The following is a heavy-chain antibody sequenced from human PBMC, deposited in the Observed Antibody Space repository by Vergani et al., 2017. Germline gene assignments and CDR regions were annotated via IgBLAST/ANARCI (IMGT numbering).Heavy chain of an antibody. J-gene: IGHJ3*02. V-gene: IGHV3-15*01. CDR1: GFTFSNAW. Sequence: EVQLVESGGGLVKPGGSLRLSCAASGFTFSNAWMSWVRQAPGKGLEWVGRIKSKTDGGTTDYAAPVKGRFTIARDNSKNTLYLQMNSLKTEDTAVYYCTTDQRRVRSIAFDIWGQGTMVTVSS. D-gene: IGHD6-19*01. CDR3: TTDQRRVRSIAFDI. CDR2: IKSKTDGGTT.